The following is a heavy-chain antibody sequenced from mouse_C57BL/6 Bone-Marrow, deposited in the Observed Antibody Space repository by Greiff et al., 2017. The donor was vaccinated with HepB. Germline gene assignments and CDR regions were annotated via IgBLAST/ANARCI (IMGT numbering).Heavy chain of an antibody. CDR2: IDPSDSYT. CDR3: ARPAQATLLGY. Sequence: QVQLQQPGAELVKPGASVKLSCKASGYTFTSYWMQWVKQRPGQGLEWIGEIDPSDSYTNYNQKFKGKATLTVDTSSSTAYMQLSSLTSEDSAVYYCARPAQATLLGYWGQGTTLTVSS. CDR1: GYTFTSYW. D-gene: IGHD3-2*02. V-gene: IGHV1-50*01. J-gene: IGHJ2*01.